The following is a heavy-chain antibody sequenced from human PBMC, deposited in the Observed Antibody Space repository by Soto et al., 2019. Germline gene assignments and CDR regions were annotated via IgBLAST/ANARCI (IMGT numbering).Heavy chain of an antibody. V-gene: IGHV3-30*03. Sequence: QVQLVESGGGVVQPGRSLRLSCAASGFTFSSYGMHWVRQAPGKGLEWVAVISYDGSNKYYADSVKGRFTIPRDNSKNTLYLQMNSLRAEDTAVYYCERDQDGVYSSGYYSANWFDPWGQGTLVTVSS. D-gene: IGHD3-22*01. CDR3: ERDQDGVYSSGYYSANWFDP. CDR1: GFTFSSYG. J-gene: IGHJ5*02. CDR2: ISYDGSNK.